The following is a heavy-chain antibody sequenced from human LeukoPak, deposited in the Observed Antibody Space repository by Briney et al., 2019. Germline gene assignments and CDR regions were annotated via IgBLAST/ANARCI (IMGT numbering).Heavy chain of an antibody. D-gene: IGHD6-13*01. CDR1: GCTFSSYS. J-gene: IGHJ6*03. CDR2: ISTSSSYI. Sequence: GGSLTLSCAASGCTFSSYSMNWIRQAPGKGLEWISVISTSSSYIHNADSVKGRFTISRDNAENSLYLQMNSLRAEDTAVYYCARAAIAAARIYYYMDVWGKGTTVTVSS. V-gene: IGHV3-21*01. CDR3: ARAAIAAARIYYYMDV.